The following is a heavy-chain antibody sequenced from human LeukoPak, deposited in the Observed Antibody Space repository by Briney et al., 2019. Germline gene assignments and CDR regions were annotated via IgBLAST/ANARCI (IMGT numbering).Heavy chain of an antibody. CDR3: ARSPRVVVITWPLAAARDY. CDR1: GYTFTSYG. J-gene: IGHJ4*02. D-gene: IGHD3-22*01. V-gene: IGHV1-18*01. Sequence: ASVTLSCKSSGYTFTSYGISWVRQAPGQGLERMGWISAYNGNTNYAQKLQGRVTMTTDTSTSTAYMELRSLRSDDTAVYYCARSPRVVVITWPLAAARDYWGQGTLVTVSS. CDR2: ISAYNGNT.